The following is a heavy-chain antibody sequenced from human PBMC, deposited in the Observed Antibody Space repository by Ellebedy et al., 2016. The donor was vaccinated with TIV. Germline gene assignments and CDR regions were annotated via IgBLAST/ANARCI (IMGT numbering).Heavy chain of an antibody. CDR3: ARYSEDAGPALDY. J-gene: IGHJ4*02. CDR2: ISGSGTRT. V-gene: IGHV3-23*01. D-gene: IGHD1-14*01. CDR1: GFTFSSYA. Sequence: GESLKISCAASGFTFSSYAMCWVRQAPGKGLEWVSTISGSGTRTYYADSVKGRFTISRDNAKNTLYLQMNSLRAEDTALNFCARYSEDAGPALDYWGQGTLVTVSS.